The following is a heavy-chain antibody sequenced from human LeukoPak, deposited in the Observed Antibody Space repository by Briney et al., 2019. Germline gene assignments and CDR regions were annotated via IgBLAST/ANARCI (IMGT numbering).Heavy chain of an antibody. CDR1: GFPISTYS. D-gene: IGHD3-16*01. J-gene: IGHJ4*02. V-gene: IGHV5-51*01. CDR3: ARQSCYDS. CDR2: IYAGDSST. Sequence: GESLKISCKGAGFPISTYSFAWVRQMPGKGLEWMGVIYAGDSSTRYSPSFQGQVTISVDKSISTAYLQWSSLKASDSAIYYCARQSCYDSWGQGTLVTVSS.